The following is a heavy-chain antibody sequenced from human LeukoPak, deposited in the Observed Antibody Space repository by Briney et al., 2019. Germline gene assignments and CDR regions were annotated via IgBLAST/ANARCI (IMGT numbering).Heavy chain of an antibody. CDR2: IYYSGST. V-gene: IGHV4-59*01. CDR1: GGSISGYY. J-gene: IGHJ6*03. D-gene: IGHD6-13*01. CDR3: ARVIAAAGTGNYMDV. Sequence: PSETLSLTCAVPGGSISGYYWSWIRQSPDKGLEWIGYIYYSGSTNYNPSLQSRVTISVDTSKNQFSLKITSVTAADTAVYYCARVIAAAGTGNYMDVWGKGTTVTVSS.